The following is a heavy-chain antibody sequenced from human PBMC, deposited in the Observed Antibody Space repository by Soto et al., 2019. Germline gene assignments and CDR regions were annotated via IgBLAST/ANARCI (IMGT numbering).Heavy chain of an antibody. V-gene: IGHV2-5*02. D-gene: IGHD3-3*01. CDR1: GFSLTTSGVG. CDR3: AHRVLRTVFGLVTTTAIYFDF. Sequence: QITLNESGPTQVKPRQTLTLTCTFSGFSLTTSGVGVGWIRQSPGKAPEWLALIYWDDDKRYSPSLKSRLTITKYTATNQVVLTMADVDPADTATYYCAHRVLRTVFGLVTTTAIYFDFWGQGTPVAVSS. CDR2: IYWDDDK. J-gene: IGHJ4*02.